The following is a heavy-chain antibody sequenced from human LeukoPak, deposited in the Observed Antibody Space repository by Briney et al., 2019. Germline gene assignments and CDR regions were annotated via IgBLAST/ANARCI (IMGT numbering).Heavy chain of an antibody. CDR2: ISGSGGST. CDR1: GFTVSTNY. D-gene: IGHD3-10*01. CDR3: AKGGPFYGSGSYYTQCYFDY. J-gene: IGHJ4*02. Sequence: GGSLRLSCAASGFTVSTNYMSWVRQAPGKGLEWVSAISGSGGSTYYADSVKGRFTISRDNSKNTLYLQMNSLRAEDTAVYYCAKGGPFYGSGSYYTQCYFDYWGQGTLVTVSS. V-gene: IGHV3-23*01.